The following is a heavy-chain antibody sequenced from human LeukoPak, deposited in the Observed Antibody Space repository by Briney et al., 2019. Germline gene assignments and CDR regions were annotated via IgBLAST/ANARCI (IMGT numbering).Heavy chain of an antibody. D-gene: IGHD1-26*01. CDR2: TNPSGGST. CDR1: GYTFTSYY. V-gene: IGHV1-46*01. Sequence: ASVKVSCKASGYTFTSYYMHWVRQAPGQGLEWMGITNPSGGSTSYAQKFQGRVTMTRDTSTSTVYMELSSLRSEDTAVYYCAREEGDGNYFDYWGQGTLVTVSS. J-gene: IGHJ4*02. CDR3: AREEGDGNYFDY.